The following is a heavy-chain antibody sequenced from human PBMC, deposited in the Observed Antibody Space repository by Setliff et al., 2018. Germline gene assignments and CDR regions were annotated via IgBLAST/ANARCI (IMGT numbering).Heavy chain of an antibody. V-gene: IGHV3-30*02. Sequence: PGGSLRLSCGASGFIFSTHAMHWVRQAPGKGLEWVAFIWYDGSNKDYVDSVKGRFTISRDNSKNMLYLQMNGLRAEDSAVYYCATDPPSSGWRLHDWGQGTLVTVSS. CDR1: GFIFSTHA. J-gene: IGHJ4*02. CDR2: IWYDGSNK. D-gene: IGHD6-25*01. CDR3: ATDPPSSGWRLHD.